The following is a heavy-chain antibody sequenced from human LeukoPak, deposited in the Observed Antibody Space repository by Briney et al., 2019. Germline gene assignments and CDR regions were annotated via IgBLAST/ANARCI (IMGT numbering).Heavy chain of an antibody. CDR2: ISSSSSYI. CDR1: GLTFSSYG. Sequence: GRSLRLSCAASGLTFSSYGMHWVRQAPGKGLEWVSSISSSSSYIYYADSVKGRFTISRDNAKNSLYLQMNSLRAEDTAVYYCARQRITMVRGVIPHAFDIWGQGTMVTVSS. V-gene: IGHV3-21*01. D-gene: IGHD3-10*01. J-gene: IGHJ3*02. CDR3: ARQRITMVRGVIPHAFDI.